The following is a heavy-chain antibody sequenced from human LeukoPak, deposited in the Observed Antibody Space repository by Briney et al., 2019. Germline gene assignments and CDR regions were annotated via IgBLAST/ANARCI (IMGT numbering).Heavy chain of an antibody. D-gene: IGHD3-16*01. J-gene: IGHJ4*02. V-gene: IGHV3-21*01. CDR3: ARGGKQTFDY. CDR2: ISSSSSYI. Sequence: GGSLRLSCAASGFTFSSYSMNWVRQAPGKGLEWVSSISSSSSYIYYADSVKGRYTISRDNAKNSLYLQMNSLRAEDTAVYYCARGGKQTFDYWGQGTLVTVSS. CDR1: GFTFSSYS.